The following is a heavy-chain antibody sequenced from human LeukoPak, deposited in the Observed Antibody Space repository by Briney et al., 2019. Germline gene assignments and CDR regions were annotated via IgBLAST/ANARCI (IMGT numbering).Heavy chain of an antibody. V-gene: IGHV3-21*01. CDR3: AKERPHGMDV. J-gene: IGHJ6*02. CDR1: GFTFSSYN. CDR2: ITSTSTYI. D-gene: IGHD1-26*01. Sequence: RPGGSLRLSCTGSGFTFSSYNMNWVRQAPGKGLEWVSTITSTSTYIAYADSVKGRFTISRDNADNSVYLQMNSLRADDTAIYYCAKERPHGMDVWGQGTSVTVSS.